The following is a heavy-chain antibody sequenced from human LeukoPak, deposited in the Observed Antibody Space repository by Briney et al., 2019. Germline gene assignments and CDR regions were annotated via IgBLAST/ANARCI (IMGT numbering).Heavy chain of an antibody. V-gene: IGHV3-23*01. Sequence: GGSLRLSCAASGFTFSNYAVSWVRQAPGKGPEWVSGISGSGAKTYYADSVKGRFTISRDNSRNTLYIQMNSLRVEDTAVYYCSKDPVPHGNGLYWFDPWGQGTLVTVSS. CDR2: ISGSGAKT. CDR3: SKDPVPHGNGLYWFDP. D-gene: IGHD1-14*01. CDR1: GFTFSNYA. J-gene: IGHJ5*02.